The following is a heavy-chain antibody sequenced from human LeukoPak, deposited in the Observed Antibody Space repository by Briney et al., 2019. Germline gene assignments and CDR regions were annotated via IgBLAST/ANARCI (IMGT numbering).Heavy chain of an antibody. CDR1: GYTFTSHY. D-gene: IGHD4-17*01. V-gene: IGHV1-46*01. J-gene: IGHJ4*02. CDR3: ARGNGDYVLYYFDY. CDR2: ISPGGGTT. Sequence: GASVKVSYKASGYTFTSHYMHWVRQAPGQGLEWMGIISPGGGTTTYAQKFQGRVTMTRDTSTSTLYMELSSLRSEDTAVYYCARGNGDYVLYYFDYWGQGTLVTVSS.